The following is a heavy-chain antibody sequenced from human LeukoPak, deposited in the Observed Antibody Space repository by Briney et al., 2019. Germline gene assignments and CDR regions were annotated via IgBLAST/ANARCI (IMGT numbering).Heavy chain of an antibody. Sequence: GGSLRLSCTASGFTLSSFGMHWVRQAPGKGLEWVAVISDDGSNTYYADSVKGRFTISRDNSKNTLYLQLNSLRTEDTAVYYCAKDADAATIIYWYFDLWGRGTLVTVSS. CDR1: GFTLSSFG. CDR2: ISDDGSNT. V-gene: IGHV3-30*18. D-gene: IGHD5-18*01. CDR3: AKDADAATIIYWYFDL. J-gene: IGHJ2*01.